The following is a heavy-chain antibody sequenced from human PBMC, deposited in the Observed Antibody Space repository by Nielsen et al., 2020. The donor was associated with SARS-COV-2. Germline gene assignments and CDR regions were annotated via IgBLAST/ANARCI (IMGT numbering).Heavy chain of an antibody. CDR3: ARDRWSSGRDDLQY. Sequence: GESLKISCAASGFTLSSHAMHWVRQAPGKGLEWMAVISYDGRSEHYADAVKGRFTISRDNSKNTLYLQMNRLRPEDTAVYYCARDRWSSGRDDLQYWGLGTLATVSS. D-gene: IGHD6-19*01. J-gene: IGHJ4*02. CDR1: GFTLSSHA. CDR2: ISYDGRSE. V-gene: IGHV3-30*04.